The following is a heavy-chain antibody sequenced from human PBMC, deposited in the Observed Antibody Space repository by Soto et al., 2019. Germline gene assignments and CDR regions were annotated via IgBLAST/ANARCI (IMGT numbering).Heavy chain of an antibody. CDR2: IIPVFGTA. CDR3: ARVYGCGGGWGSSDI. Sequence: QVLLVQSGAEVKKPGSSVKVSCKACGGTFSGNAVNWVRQAPGQGLEWMGGIIPVFGTANYAQKCQGRVTTTEDESTSTAYMELSSLRSEDTAVYYCARVYGCGGGWGSSDIWGQGTMVTVSS. J-gene: IGHJ3*02. D-gene: IGHD2-21*02. V-gene: IGHV1-69*01. CDR1: GGTFSGNA.